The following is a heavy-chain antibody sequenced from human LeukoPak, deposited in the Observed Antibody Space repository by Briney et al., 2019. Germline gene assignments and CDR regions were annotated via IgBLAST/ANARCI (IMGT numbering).Heavy chain of an antibody. CDR1: VYTFTGYY. Sequence: GASVKVSCKASVYTFTGYYLHWVRQAPGQGLEWMGWINPNSGDTKSAQKFQGSVTMTRDTSISTSYMELSRLRSDDTAVFYCARGGVIDAFDFWGQGTMVTVSS. V-gene: IGHV1-2*02. CDR3: ARGGVIDAFDF. CDR2: INPNSGDT. D-gene: IGHD2-21*01. J-gene: IGHJ3*01.